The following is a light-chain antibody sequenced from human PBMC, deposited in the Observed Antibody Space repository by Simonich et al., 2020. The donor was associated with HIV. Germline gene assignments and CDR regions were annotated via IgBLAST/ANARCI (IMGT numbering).Light chain of an antibody. CDR3: QQYGSSPWT. Sequence: EILLTQSPGTLSLSPGERSTPSCRAGQSVSSSYLAWYQQKPGQAPRLLIYGASSRATGIPDRFSGSGSGTDFTLTISRLEPEDFAVYYCQQYGSSPWTFGQGTKVEIK. V-gene: IGKV3-20*01. CDR2: GAS. CDR1: QSVSSSY. J-gene: IGKJ1*01.